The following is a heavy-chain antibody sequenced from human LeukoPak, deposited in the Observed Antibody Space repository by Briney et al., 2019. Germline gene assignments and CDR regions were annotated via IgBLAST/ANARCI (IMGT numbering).Heavy chain of an antibody. J-gene: IGHJ4*02. Sequence: ASVKVSCKASGYTFTSYHINWVRQATGQGLEWMGWMDPNSGNRDYAPKFQGRVTMTRNTSISTAYMELSSLRSEDTAVYHCAKKGGYSYGDPFDSWGQGTLVTVSS. CDR2: MDPNSGNR. V-gene: IGHV1-8*01. D-gene: IGHD5-18*01. CDR3: AKKGGYSYGDPFDS. CDR1: GYTFTSYH.